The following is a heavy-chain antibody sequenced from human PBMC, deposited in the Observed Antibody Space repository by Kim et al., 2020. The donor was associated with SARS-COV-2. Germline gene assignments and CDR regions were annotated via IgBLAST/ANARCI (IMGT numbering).Heavy chain of an antibody. V-gene: IGHV3-49*03. Sequence: GGSLRLSCTASGFTFGDYAMSWFRQAPGKGLEWVGFIRSKAYGGTTEYAASVKGRFTISRDDSKSIAYLQMNSLKTEDTAVYYCTRDEGPTITMVRGVISYYYGMDVWGQGTTVTVSS. J-gene: IGHJ6*02. CDR3: TRDEGPTITMVRGVISYYYGMDV. CDR1: GFTFGDYA. D-gene: IGHD3-10*01. CDR2: IRSKAYGGTT.